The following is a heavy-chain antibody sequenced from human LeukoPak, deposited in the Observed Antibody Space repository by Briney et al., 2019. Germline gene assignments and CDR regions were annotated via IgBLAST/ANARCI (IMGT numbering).Heavy chain of an antibody. V-gene: IGHV5-51*01. CDR2: IYPDDSRT. J-gene: IGHJ4*02. Sequence: AESLQISCKGSGYYFPKSWIGWLRQMPGKGLEWVAIIYPDDSRTKYSPSFQGQVTISVDKSINTAYLQWGSLRASDTAMYYCARPDYFASHDWGQGTLVTVSS. D-gene: IGHD3-10*01. CDR3: ARPDYFASHD. CDR1: GYYFPKSW.